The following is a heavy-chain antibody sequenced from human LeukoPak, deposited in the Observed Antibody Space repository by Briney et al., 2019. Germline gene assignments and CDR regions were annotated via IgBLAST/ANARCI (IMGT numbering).Heavy chain of an antibody. CDR3: AKAQLNYYYDTSGYFFGN. CDR2: INWNSGSV. V-gene: IGHV3-9*03. Sequence: PGGSLRLSCAASGFTFDDYAMHWVRQAPGKGLEWVSGINWNSGSVGYADSVKGRFTISRDNAKNSLYLQMNGLRAEDMALYYCAKAQLNYYYDTSGYFFGNWGQGTLVTVST. D-gene: IGHD3-22*01. CDR1: GFTFDDYA. J-gene: IGHJ4*02.